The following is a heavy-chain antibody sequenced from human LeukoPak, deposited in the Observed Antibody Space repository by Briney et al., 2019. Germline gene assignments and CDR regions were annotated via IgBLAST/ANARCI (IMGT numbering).Heavy chain of an antibody. CDR2: FSGSGGST. D-gene: IGHD3-3*01. CDR3: ATQGGSDFWIGEVY. V-gene: IGHV3-23*01. J-gene: IGHJ4*02. CDR1: GFTFSSYA. Sequence: GGSLRLSCAASGFTFSSYAMSWVRQAPGKGLERVSAFSGSGGSTYYADSVKGRYTISVDNAEISVVVQINILGAEDTVLYDCATQGGSDFWIGEVYWGQGTLVTVSS.